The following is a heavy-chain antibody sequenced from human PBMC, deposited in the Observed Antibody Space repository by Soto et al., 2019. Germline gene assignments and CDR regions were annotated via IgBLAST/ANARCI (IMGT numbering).Heavy chain of an antibody. CDR1: GFTFSNYT. J-gene: IGHJ6*02. CDR3: ARDLKVVASKSYIYYVMDV. Sequence: PGGSLRLSCSASGFTFSNYTMNWVRQAPGKGLDWVSSISRSSTNIFYADSVKGRFTVSRENAKNVVYLQINSLSAEDTGIYYCARDLKVVASKSYIYYVMDVWGQGTTVTVSS. V-gene: IGHV3-21*01. D-gene: IGHD3-22*01. CDR2: ISRSSTNI.